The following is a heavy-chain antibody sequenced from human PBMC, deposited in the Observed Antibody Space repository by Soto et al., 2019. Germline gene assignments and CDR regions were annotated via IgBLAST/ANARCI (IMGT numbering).Heavy chain of an antibody. CDR2: IYYSGST. J-gene: IGHJ4*02. CDR1: GGSISSYY. CDR3: ARYLSGWAYFDY. V-gene: IGHV4-59*01. Sequence: QVQLQESGPGLVKPSETLSLTCTVSGGSISSYYWSWIRQPPGKGLEWIGYIYYSGSTNYNPSLKSRVTISVDTSKNQFSLKLSSVTAADTAVYYCARYLSGWAYFDYWGQGTLVTVSS. D-gene: IGHD6-19*01.